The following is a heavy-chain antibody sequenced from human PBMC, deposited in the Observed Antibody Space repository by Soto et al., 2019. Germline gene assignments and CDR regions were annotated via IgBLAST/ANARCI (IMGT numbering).Heavy chain of an antibody. D-gene: IGHD2-2*01. CDR3: AREGDYCSSTSCYRKSYYYMDV. V-gene: IGHV3-33*01. Sequence: QVQLVESGGGVVQPGRSLRLYCAASGFTFSSYGMHWVRQAPGKGLEWVAVIWIDGSNKYYADSVKGRFTLSRDNSKNRVYLQMNSLRAEDTAVYYCAREGDYCSSTSCYRKSYYYMDVWGKGTTVTVSS. CDR1: GFTFSSYG. CDR2: IWIDGSNK. J-gene: IGHJ6*03.